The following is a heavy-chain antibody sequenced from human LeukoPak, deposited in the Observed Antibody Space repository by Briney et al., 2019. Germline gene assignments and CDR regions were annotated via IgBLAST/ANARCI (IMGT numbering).Heavy chain of an antibody. J-gene: IGHJ6*02. V-gene: IGHV3-7*01. Sequence: PGGSLRLSCAASGFPFSSYSMTWVRQAPGKGLEWVANIKPDGTTKFYVDSVKGRFTISRDNSKNTLYLQMNSLRVEDTAVYYCAREDLSYYYGMDVWGQGTTVTVSS. CDR3: AREDLSYYYGMDV. CDR2: IKPDGTTK. CDR1: GFPFSSYS.